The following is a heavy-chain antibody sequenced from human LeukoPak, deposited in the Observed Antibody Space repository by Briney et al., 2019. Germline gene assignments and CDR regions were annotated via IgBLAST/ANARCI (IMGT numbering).Heavy chain of an antibody. J-gene: IGHJ4*02. CDR3: ESRFWSGYYTVGYYFDY. CDR1: GYSISSGYY. Sequence: PSETLSLTCAVSGYSISSGYYWGWIRQPPGKGLEWIGSIYHSGSTYYNPSLKSRVTISVDTSKNQFSLKLSSVTAADTAVYYCESRFWSGYYTVGYYFDYWGQETLVTVSS. V-gene: IGHV4-38-2*01. D-gene: IGHD3-3*01. CDR2: IYHSGST.